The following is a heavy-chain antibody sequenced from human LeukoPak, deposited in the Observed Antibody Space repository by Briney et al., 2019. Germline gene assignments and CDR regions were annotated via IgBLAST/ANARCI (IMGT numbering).Heavy chain of an antibody. CDR1: GGSFNDYY. CDR2: IKPSGRT. V-gene: IGHV4-34*01. CDR3: ARDAYYYDTLTFDP. Sequence: PSETLSLTCAVYGGSFNDYYWIWIRQPPGKGLEWIGEIKPSGRTNYNPSLESRVTISVDTSKNHFSLKLSSVTAADTAVYYCARDAYYYDTLTFDPWGQGTLVTVSS. D-gene: IGHD3-22*01. J-gene: IGHJ5*02.